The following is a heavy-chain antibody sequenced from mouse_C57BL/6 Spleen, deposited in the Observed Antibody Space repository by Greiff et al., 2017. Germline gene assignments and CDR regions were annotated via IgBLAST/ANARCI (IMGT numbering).Heavy chain of an antibody. CDR2: IYPGDGDT. J-gene: IGHJ1*03. D-gene: IGHD1-1*01. CDR3: ARKDYGRSHWCFDV. Sequence: LHHSGPELVKPGASVKISCKASGYAFSSSWMNWVKQRPGHGLEWIGRIYPGDGDTNYNGKFKGKATLTADKSSSTAYMQLSNLTSGDSAVYVCARKDYGRSHWCFDVWGTGTTVTVSS. V-gene: IGHV1-82*01. CDR1: GYAFSSSW.